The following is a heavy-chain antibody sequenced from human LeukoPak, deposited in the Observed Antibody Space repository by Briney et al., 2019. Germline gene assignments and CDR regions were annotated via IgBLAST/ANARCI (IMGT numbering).Heavy chain of an antibody. CDR1: GFTFDDYA. CDR3: AKDFRTGGSYYGHYFQH. D-gene: IGHD1-26*01. CDR2: ISWNSGSI. J-gene: IGHJ1*01. V-gene: IGHV3-9*01. Sequence: GRSLRLSCAASGFTFDDYAMHWVRHAPGKGLEWVSGISWNSGSIGYADSVKGRFTISRDNAKNSLYLQMNSLRAEDTALYYCAKDFRTGGSYYGHYFQHWGQGTLVTVSS.